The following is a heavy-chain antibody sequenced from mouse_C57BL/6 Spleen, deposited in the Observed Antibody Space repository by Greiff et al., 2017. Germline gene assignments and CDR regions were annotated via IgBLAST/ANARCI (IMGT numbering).Heavy chain of an antibody. CDR3: TRRSPYYFDY. CDR2: IRNNANNHAS. J-gene: IGHJ2*01. Sequence: EVKLMESGGGLVQPGGSMKLSCAASGFTFSDDWMDWVRQSPEKGLEWVAEIRNNANNHASYYAVSVKGRFTISRNDSKSSGYLQMNSLRAEDTGIYYCTRRSPYYFDYWGQGTTLTVSS. V-gene: IGHV6-6*01. CDR1: GFTFSDDW.